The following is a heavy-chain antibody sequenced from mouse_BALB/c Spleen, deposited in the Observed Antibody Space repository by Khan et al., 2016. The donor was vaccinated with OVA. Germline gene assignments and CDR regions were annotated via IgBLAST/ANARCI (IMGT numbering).Heavy chain of an antibody. CDR2: INTYTGEP. J-gene: IGHJ4*01. CDR3: ARVGYNGTMDC. Sequence: QIQLVQSGPELKKPGETVQISCKASGFTFTKYGMNWVKQAPGKGLKWMGWINTYTGEPTFAADFKGRFAFSLEPSASTAYLQINSLKNEDTATYFCARVGYNGTMDCWGKGTSVTVSA. CDR1: GFTFTKYG. V-gene: IGHV9-3-1*01. D-gene: IGHD2-14*01.